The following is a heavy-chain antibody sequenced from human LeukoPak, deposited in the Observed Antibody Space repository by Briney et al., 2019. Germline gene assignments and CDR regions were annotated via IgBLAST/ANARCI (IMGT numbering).Heavy chain of an antibody. CDR3: ARGQRFLEWLPNNWFDP. CDR1: GYTFTSYD. D-gene: IGHD3-3*01. V-gene: IGHV1-8*03. CDR2: MYPNSGNT. J-gene: IGHJ5*02. Sequence: ASVKVSCKASGYTFTSYDINWVRQATGQGLEWMGWMYPNSGNTGYAQKFQGRVTITRNTSISTAYMELSSLRSEDTAVYYCARGQRFLEWLPNNWFDPWGQGTLVTVSS.